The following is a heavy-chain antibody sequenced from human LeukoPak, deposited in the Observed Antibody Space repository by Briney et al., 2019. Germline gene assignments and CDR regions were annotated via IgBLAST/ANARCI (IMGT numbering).Heavy chain of an antibody. CDR1: GFTFSDYW. V-gene: IGHV3-7*01. CDR3: ARRLYYYYGMDV. CDR2: INQDGSEK. J-gene: IGHJ6*02. D-gene: IGHD3-16*01. Sequence: GGSLRLSCAASGFTFSDYWMSWVRQVPGKGLEWVANINQDGSEKYYVDSVTGRFTISRDNSKNSLYVQMNSLRAEDTAVYYCARRLYYYYGMDVWGQGTTVAVSS.